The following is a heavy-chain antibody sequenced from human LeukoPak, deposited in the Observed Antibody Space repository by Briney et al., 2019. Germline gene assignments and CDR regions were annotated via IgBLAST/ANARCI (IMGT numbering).Heavy chain of an antibody. V-gene: IGHV4-30-2*06. CDR2: IYHSGTT. Sequence: SETLSLTCNVSGGPIGSAGYYWSWIRQSPGRGLEWIGYIYHSGTTFYSPSLKSRVTISIDTSKSQFSLTLSAVAAADTAVYYCARNWGYNYGYGSFDSWGQGILVTVSS. J-gene: IGHJ4*02. CDR3: ARNWGYNYGYGSFDS. CDR1: GGPIGSAGYY. D-gene: IGHD5-24*01.